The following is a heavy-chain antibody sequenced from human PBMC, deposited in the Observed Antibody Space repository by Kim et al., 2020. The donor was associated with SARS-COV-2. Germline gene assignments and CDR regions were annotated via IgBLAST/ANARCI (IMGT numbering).Heavy chain of an antibody. V-gene: IGHV4-31*03. D-gene: IGHD5-18*01. CDR3: ARSLLARGYSRGYFDY. Sequence: SETLSLTCTVSGGSISSGGYYWSWIRQHPGKGLEWIGYIYYSGSTYYNPSLKSRVTISVDTSKNQFSLKLSSVTAADTAVYYCARSLLARGYSRGYFDYWGQGTLVTVSS. CDR2: IYYSGST. J-gene: IGHJ4*02. CDR1: GGSISSGGYY.